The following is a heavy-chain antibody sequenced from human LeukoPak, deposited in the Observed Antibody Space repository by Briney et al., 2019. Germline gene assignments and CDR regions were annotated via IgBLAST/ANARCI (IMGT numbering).Heavy chain of an antibody. Sequence: SETLSLTCTVSGGSISSGSYYWSWIRQPAGKGLEWIGRIYTSGSTNYNPSLKSRVTISVDTSKNQFSLKLSSVTAADTAVYYCARGFSSGWSEYFQHWGQGTLVTVSS. CDR3: ARGFSSGWSEYFQH. D-gene: IGHD6-19*01. CDR1: GGSISSGSYY. CDR2: IYTSGST. J-gene: IGHJ1*01. V-gene: IGHV4-61*02.